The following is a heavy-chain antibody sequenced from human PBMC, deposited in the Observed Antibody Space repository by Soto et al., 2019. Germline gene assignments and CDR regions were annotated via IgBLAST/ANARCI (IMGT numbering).Heavy chain of an antibody. J-gene: IGHJ1*01. Sequence: PSETLSLTCTVSNGSISPNYWSWSRQPPGKGQEWIGYIYYAGTTTYNPSLQSRVSISVDTSKNEVSLKLTSVTAADTAVYFCARLGAYYQALDSWGQGTLVTVSS. CDR2: IYYAGTT. CDR1: NGSISPNY. CDR3: ARLGAYYQALDS. D-gene: IGHD3-22*01. V-gene: IGHV4-59*08.